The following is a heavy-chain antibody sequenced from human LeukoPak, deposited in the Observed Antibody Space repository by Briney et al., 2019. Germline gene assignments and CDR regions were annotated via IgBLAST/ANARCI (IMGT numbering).Heavy chain of an antibody. Sequence: HPGGSLRLSCAASGFTFSSYWMHWVRQPPGKGMVWVSSINSDGSSRSYADSVKGRFTISRDNAKNTLYLQMNSLRVEDTAVYYCARAYFDDSGYYVGYWGQGSLVTVSA. J-gene: IGHJ4*02. D-gene: IGHD3-22*01. CDR1: GFTFSSYW. V-gene: IGHV3-74*01. CDR3: ARAYFDDSGYYVGY. CDR2: INSDGSSR.